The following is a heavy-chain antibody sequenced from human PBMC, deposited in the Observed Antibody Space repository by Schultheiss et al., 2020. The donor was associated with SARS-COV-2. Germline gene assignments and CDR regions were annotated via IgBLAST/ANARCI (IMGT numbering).Heavy chain of an antibody. CDR3: ARELPRNGMDV. CDR2: IYYSGST. J-gene: IGHJ6*02. Sequence: SETLSLTCTVSGGSISSSSYYWGWIRQPPGKGLEWIGSIYYSGSTYYNPSLKSRVTISVDTSKNQFSLKLSSVTAADTAVYYCARELPRNGMDVWGQGTTVTVSS. V-gene: IGHV4-39*02. CDR1: GGSISSSSYY.